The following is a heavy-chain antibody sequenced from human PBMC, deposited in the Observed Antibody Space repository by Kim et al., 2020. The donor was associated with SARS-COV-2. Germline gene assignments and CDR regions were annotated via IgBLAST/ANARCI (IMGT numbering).Heavy chain of an antibody. J-gene: IGHJ4*02. CDR1: GGSISSYY. V-gene: IGHV4-59*13. D-gene: IGHD1-1*01. CDR2: IYYNGST. Sequence: SETLSLTCTVSGGSISSYYWSWIRQPPGKGLEWIGYIYYNGSTNYNPSLKSRVTISVDTSKNQFSLKLSSVTAADTAVYYCARTVEMATTFDYWGQGTLVTVSS. CDR3: ARTVEMATTFDY.